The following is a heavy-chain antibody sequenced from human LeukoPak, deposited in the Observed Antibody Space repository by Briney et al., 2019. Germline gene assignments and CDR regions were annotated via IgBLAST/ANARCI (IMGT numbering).Heavy chain of an antibody. CDR3: ARDDGGQGDY. J-gene: IGHJ4*02. CDR1: GLPFSSYA. D-gene: IGHD2-15*01. Sequence: GGSLRLSCAASGLPFSSYAMSWVRQAPGKGLEWVGRSKNKANSYITQYAAFVQGRFTISRDDSKNSLYLQINSLKTEDTAVYYCARDDGGQGDYWGQGTLVTVSS. CDR2: SKNKANSYIT. V-gene: IGHV3-72*01.